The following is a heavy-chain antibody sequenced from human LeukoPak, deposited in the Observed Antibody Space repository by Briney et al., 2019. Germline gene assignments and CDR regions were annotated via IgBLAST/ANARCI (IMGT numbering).Heavy chain of an antibody. CDR3: ARGCDYGGNSDYYYYYYMDV. CDR2: ISGSGGST. CDR1: GFTFSSSA. Sequence: GGSLRLSCAASGFTFSSSAMSWVRQAPGKGLEWVSTISGSGGSTYHADSVKGRFTISRDNSKNTLYLQMNSLRAEDTAVYYCARGCDYGGNSDYYYYYYMDVWGKGTTVTISS. D-gene: IGHD4-23*01. V-gene: IGHV3-23*01. J-gene: IGHJ6*03.